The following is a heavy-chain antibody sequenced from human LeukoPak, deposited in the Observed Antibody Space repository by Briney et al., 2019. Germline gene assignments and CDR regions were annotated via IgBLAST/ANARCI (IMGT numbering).Heavy chain of an antibody. CDR1: GFTFSSYG. CDR2: IFFDGSKK. V-gene: IGHV3-33*01. D-gene: IGHD6-19*01. Sequence: PGGSLRLSCAASGFTFSSYGMHWVRQAPGKGLEWVALIFFDGSKKYYGDSMKGRFTISRGNSKNTLYLQMNSLRAEDTAVYFCAREISGSFDYWGQGALVIVSS. CDR3: AREISGSFDY. J-gene: IGHJ4*02.